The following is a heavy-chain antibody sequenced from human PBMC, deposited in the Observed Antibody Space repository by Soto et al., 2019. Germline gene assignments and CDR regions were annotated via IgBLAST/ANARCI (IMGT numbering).Heavy chain of an antibody. CDR1: GFTFSSYG. CDR3: AKDLVTISYSSSLAFDY. D-gene: IGHD6-6*01. V-gene: IGHV3-30*18. J-gene: IGHJ4*02. Sequence: GGSLRLSCAASGFTFSSYGMHWVRQAPGKGLEWVAVISYDGSNKYYADSVKGRFTISRDNSKNTLYLQMNSLRAEDTAVYYCAKDLVTISYSSSLAFDYWGQGTLVTVSS. CDR2: ISYDGSNK.